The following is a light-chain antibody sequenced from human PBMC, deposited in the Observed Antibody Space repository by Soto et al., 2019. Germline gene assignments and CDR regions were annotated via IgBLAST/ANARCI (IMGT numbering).Light chain of an antibody. CDR1: SSDVGGYIY. Sequence: QCVLTKPASVSGSRGQSITISCTGTSSDVGGYIYVSWYQQHPGKAPKLMIYDVTSPPSGVSYRFSGSKSGNTASLTISGLQAEDVADYYCSSYTTSSSYVFGTGTKVTVL. V-gene: IGLV2-14*01. CDR2: DVT. J-gene: IGLJ1*01. CDR3: SSYTTSSSYV.